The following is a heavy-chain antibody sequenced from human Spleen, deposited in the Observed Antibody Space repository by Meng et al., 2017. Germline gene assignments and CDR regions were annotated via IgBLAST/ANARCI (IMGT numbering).Heavy chain of an antibody. CDR3: ARVGGSYADCYFDL. Sequence: SAPVLVTPTQPRSTTRTASVGSYRIGGCYWSRIRQHPGKGLEWIECIYYSGCTNYNQSLKSLVTKSVGTSKNQSSLKLSSVTAAHTAVYYCARVGGSYADCYFDLWGRGTLVTVSS. J-gene: IGHJ2*01. CDR2: IYYSGCT. D-gene: IGHD1-26*01. V-gene: IGHV4-31*01. CDR1: VGSYRIGGCY.